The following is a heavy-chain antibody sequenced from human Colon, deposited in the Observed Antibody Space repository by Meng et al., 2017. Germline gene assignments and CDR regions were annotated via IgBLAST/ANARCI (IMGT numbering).Heavy chain of an antibody. CDR3: AKWGGYGDY. J-gene: IGHJ4*02. V-gene: IGHV3-23*04. Sequence: VQLVESGGGLVTPWWSLSLLLVASGLTFSSLTISWVRQALGKGLEWVSAVSGGGTTYYTDSVKGRFTVSRDISKHAVYLQMNSLRAEDTAVYYCAKWGGYGDYWGQGTLVTVSS. CDR2: VSGGGTT. CDR1: GLTFSSLT. D-gene: IGHD3-16*01.